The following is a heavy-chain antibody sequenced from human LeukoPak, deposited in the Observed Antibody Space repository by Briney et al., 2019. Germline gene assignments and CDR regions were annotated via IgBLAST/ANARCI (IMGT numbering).Heavy chain of an antibody. D-gene: IGHD1-26*01. CDR3: TREVSGSLYFDY. CDR1: GFTFTSYW. J-gene: IGHJ4*02. Sequence: GGSLRLSCAASGFTFTSYWMSWVRQAPGKGLEWVANIKEDGSEKYYVDSVKGRFTISRDNAKNSVSLQMNSLRAEDTAVYYCTREVSGSLYFDYWGQGTLVTVSS. CDR2: IKEDGSEK. V-gene: IGHV3-7*01.